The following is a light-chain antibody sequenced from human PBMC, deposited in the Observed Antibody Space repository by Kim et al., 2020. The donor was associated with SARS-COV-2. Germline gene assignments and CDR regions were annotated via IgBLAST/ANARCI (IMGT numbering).Light chain of an antibody. J-gene: IGLJ1*01. Sequence: VSPGQTASITCSGDKLGDKYACWYQQKPGQSPVLVIYQDSKRTSGIPERFSGSNSGNTATLTISGTQAMDEADYYCQAWDSSTYVFGTGTKVTVL. CDR1: KLGDKY. CDR3: QAWDSSTYV. V-gene: IGLV3-1*01. CDR2: QDS.